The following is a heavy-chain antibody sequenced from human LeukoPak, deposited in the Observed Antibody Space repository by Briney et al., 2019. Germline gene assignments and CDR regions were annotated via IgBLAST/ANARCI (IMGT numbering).Heavy chain of an antibody. J-gene: IGHJ4*02. CDR2: IFHSGST. V-gene: IGHV4-59*08. D-gene: IGHD2-21*02. Sequence: SEALSLTCTVSGGSISGYVWSWIRQPPGKGLEWIGYIFHSGSTNYNPSLKSRVTISVDTSKNQFSLKLSSVTAADTAVYYCARYYCSGVCYNFDYWGQGTLVTVPS. CDR3: ARYYCSGVCYNFDY. CDR1: GGSISGYV.